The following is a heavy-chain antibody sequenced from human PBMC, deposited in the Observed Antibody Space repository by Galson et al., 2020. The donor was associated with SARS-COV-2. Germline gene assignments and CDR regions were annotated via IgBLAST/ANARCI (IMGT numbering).Heavy chain of an antibody. Sequence: GGSLRLSCAASGFTFSSYGMHWVRQAPGKGLEWVSAIWYDGSNTYYADSVKGRFTISRDNSKNTLYLQMNSLRAEDTAVYYCARDPVSGSYYNVSRLVKAYYYYYGMDVWGQGTTVTVSS. CDR1: GFTFSSYG. CDR3: ARDPVSGSYYNVSRLVKAYYYYYGMDV. J-gene: IGHJ6*02. V-gene: IGHV3-33*01. CDR2: IWYDGSNT. D-gene: IGHD3-10*01.